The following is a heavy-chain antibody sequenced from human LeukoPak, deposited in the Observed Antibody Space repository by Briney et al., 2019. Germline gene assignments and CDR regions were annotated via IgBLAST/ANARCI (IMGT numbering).Heavy chain of an antibody. V-gene: IGHV5-51*01. Sequence: GESLKISCKGSGYSFTSYWIGWVRQMPGKGLEWMGIIYPGDSDTRYSPSFQGQVTISADKSISTAYLQWSSLKASDTAMYYCASTTYYDILTGRRAREPFDIWGQGTMVTVSS. J-gene: IGHJ3*02. D-gene: IGHD3-9*01. CDR2: IYPGDSDT. CDR1: GYSFTSYW. CDR3: ASTTYYDILTGRRAREPFDI.